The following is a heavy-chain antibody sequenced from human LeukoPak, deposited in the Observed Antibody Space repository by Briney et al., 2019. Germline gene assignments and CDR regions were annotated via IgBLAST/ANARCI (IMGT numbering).Heavy chain of an antibody. CDR1: GYTFTGYY. V-gene: IGHV1-2*02. D-gene: IGHD6-13*01. CDR2: INPNSGGT. CDR3: ARGVAAAWGYYFDY. Sequence: ASVKVSCKASGYTFTGYYMHWVRQAPGQGLEWMGWINPNSGGTNYAQKFQGRVTMTRDTSISTAYMELSRLRSDDTAVYYCARGVAAAWGYYFDYWGQGTLVTVSS. J-gene: IGHJ4*02.